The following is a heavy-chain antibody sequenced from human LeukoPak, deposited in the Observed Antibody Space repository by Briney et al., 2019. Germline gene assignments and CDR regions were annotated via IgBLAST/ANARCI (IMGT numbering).Heavy chain of an antibody. CDR3: ARSLRFGELFTPGDY. J-gene: IGHJ4*02. Sequence: ASVKVSCKASGYTFPSYDINWVRQATGQGLEWMGWMNPNSGNTGYAQKFHGRVTMTRNTSISTSYMELSSLRSEDTAVYYGARSLRFGELFTPGDYWGQGTLVTVSS. CDR2: MNPNSGNT. V-gene: IGHV1-8*01. CDR1: GYTFPSYD. D-gene: IGHD3-10*01.